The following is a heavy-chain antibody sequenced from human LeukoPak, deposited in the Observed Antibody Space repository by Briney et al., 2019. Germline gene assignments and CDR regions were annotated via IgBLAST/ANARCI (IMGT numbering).Heavy chain of an antibody. CDR1: GFTFSTSY. CDR2: INPDGSQK. Sequence: PGGSLRLSCGASGFTFSTSYMGWVRQTPGKGLEWVAYINPDGSQKFYVDSMEGRFSISRDNAQTSLYLQMDSLGAEDTARYYCARAARWSFDSWGLGALVTVSS. D-gene: IGHD2-15*01. V-gene: IGHV3-7*04. CDR3: ARAARWSFDS. J-gene: IGHJ4*02.